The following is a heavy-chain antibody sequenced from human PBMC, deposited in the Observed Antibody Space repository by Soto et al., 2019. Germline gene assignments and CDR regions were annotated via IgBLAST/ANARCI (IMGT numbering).Heavy chain of an antibody. D-gene: IGHD2-2*01. Sequence: QVQLQESGPGLVKPSDTLSLTCAVSGYSISSSNWWGWIRQPPGKGLEWIGYIYYSGSTYYNPSLKSRVTMSVDTSKNQFSLKLSSVTAVDTAVYYCARTPIYCSSTSCYVHWGWDYWGQGTLVTVSS. V-gene: IGHV4-28*01. CDR1: GYSISSSNW. J-gene: IGHJ4*02. CDR2: IYYSGST. CDR3: ARTPIYCSSTSCYVHWGWDY.